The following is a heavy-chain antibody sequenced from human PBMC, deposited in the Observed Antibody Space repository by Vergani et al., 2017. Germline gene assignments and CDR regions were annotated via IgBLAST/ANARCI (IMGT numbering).Heavy chain of an antibody. Sequence: EVQLVESGGGLVKPGGSLRLSCAASGFTFRRYSMNWVRQAPGKGLEWVSSISSSSSYIYYADSVKGRFTISRDNAKNSLYLQMNSLRAEDTAVNYCARGEAARPYQVLDYWGQGTLVTVSS. V-gene: IGHV3-21*01. D-gene: IGHD6-6*01. CDR2: ISSSSSYI. CDR1: GFTFRRYS. J-gene: IGHJ4*02. CDR3: ARGEAARPYQVLDY.